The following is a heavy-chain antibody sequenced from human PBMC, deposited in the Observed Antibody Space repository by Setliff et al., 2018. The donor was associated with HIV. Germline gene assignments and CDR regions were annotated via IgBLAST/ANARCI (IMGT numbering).Heavy chain of an antibody. Sequence: ASVKVSYKASGYSLSTYAISWVRQAPGQGLEWMGWIDSNNGNRNLAPKFRGRVTMTTSISPNTAYMEVRSLSSDDTAVYYCVRLTADRTNYYYYMDVWGKGTTVTVSS. CDR1: GYSLSTYA. V-gene: IGHV1-18*01. D-gene: IGHD2-8*01. J-gene: IGHJ6*03. CDR2: IDSNNGNR. CDR3: VRLTADRTNYYYYMDV.